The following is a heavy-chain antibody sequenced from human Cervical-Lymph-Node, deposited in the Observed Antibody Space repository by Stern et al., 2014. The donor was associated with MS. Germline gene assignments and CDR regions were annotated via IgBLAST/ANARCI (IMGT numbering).Heavy chain of an antibody. D-gene: IGHD1-26*01. CDR3: TKDIQWEAYWYFDL. CDR2: ISWKSDNI. J-gene: IGHJ2*01. V-gene: IGHV3-9*01. CDR1: GFTFDDYA. Sequence: VQLVQSGGGLVQPGRSLRLSCAASGFTFDDYAMHWVRQAPGKGLEWGSGISWKSDNIGYADSVKGRFTISRDNAKNSLYLQMNSLRAEDTALYYCTKDIQWEAYWYFDLWGRGTLVTVST.